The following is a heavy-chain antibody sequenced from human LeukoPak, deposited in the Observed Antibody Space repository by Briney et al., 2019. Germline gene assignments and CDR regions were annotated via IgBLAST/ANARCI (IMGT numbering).Heavy chain of an antibody. CDR2: IIPIFGTA. V-gene: IGHV1-69*05. CDR1: GGTFSSYA. Sequence: ASVKVSCMASGGTFSSYAISWVRQAPGQGLEWMGGIIPIFGTANYAQKFQGRVTITTDESTGTAYMELSSLRSEDTAVYYCARYSNSLNYFDYWGQGTLVTVSS. CDR3: ARYSNSLNYFDY. J-gene: IGHJ4*02. D-gene: IGHD4-11*01.